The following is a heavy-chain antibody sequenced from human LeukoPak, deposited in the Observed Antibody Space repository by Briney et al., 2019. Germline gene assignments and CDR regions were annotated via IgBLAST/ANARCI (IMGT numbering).Heavy chain of an antibody. CDR2: ISSSSSYI. Sequence: GGSLRLSCAASGFTFSSYSMNWVRQAPGKGLEWVSSISSSSSYIYYADSVKGRFTISRDNAKNSLYLQMSSLRAEDTAVYYCAKEFLTGYYNWGQGTLVTVSS. D-gene: IGHD3-9*01. V-gene: IGHV3-21*04. CDR1: GFTFSSYS. CDR3: AKEFLTGYYN. J-gene: IGHJ4*02.